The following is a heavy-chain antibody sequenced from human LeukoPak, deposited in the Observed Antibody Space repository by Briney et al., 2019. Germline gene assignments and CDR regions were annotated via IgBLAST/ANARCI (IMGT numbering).Heavy chain of an antibody. D-gene: IGHD3-3*01. J-gene: IGHJ4*02. V-gene: IGHV3-23*01. CDR2: ISGSGGST. CDR1: GFTFSSYA. Sequence: GGSLRLSCAASGFTFSSYAMSWVRQAPGKGLGWVSGISGSGGSTYYADSVKGRFTISRDNSKNTLYLQMNSLRAEDTAVYYCARHNDFWRKGYFDYWGQGTLVTVSS. CDR3: ARHNDFWRKGYFDY.